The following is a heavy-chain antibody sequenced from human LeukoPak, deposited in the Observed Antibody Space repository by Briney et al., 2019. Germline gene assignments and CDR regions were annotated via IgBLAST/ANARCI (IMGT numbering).Heavy chain of an antibody. Sequence: ASVKVSCKASGYTFTGYYMHWVRQAPGQGLEWMGWINPNSGGTNYAQKFQGRVTMTRDTSISTAYMELSSLRSEDTAVYYCARDSSGADYYYYYYMDVWGKGTTVTVSS. V-gene: IGHV1-2*02. D-gene: IGHD6-19*01. CDR1: GYTFTGYY. CDR3: ARDSSGADYYYYYYMDV. CDR2: INPNSGGT. J-gene: IGHJ6*03.